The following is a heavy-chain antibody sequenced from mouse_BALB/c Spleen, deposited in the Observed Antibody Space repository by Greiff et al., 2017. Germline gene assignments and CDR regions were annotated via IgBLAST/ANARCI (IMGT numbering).Heavy chain of an antibody. CDR2: INPSNGRT. J-gene: IGHJ4*01. CDR1: GYTFTSYW. V-gene: IGHV1S81*02. D-gene: IGHD2-4*01. Sequence: QVQLQQPGAELVKPGASVKLSCKASGYTFTSYWMHWVKQRPGQGLEWIGEINPSNGRTNYNEKFKSKATLTVDKSSSTAYMQLSSLTSEDSAVYYCARGGDYRYYYAMDYWGQGTSVTVSS. CDR3: ARGGDYRYYYAMDY.